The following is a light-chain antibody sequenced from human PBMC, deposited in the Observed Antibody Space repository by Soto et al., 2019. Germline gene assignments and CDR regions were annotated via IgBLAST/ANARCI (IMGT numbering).Light chain of an antibody. CDR1: ESVSSTS. Sequence: EIVLTQSPGTLSLSPGERATLSCRASESVSSTSLAWYQQKPGQAPRLLMYGVSSRATGIPDRFSGSGSGTDFTLTINRLEPEDFAVYFCQQYDNSVWTFGQGTRWIS. CDR2: GVS. J-gene: IGKJ1*01. V-gene: IGKV3-20*01. CDR3: QQYDNSVWT.